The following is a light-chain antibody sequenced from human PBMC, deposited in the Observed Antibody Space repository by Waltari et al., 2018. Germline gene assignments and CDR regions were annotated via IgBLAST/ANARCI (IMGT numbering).Light chain of an antibody. V-gene: IGKV1-39*01. CDR1: QTIRNH. CDR3: QQSYSTPLT. Sequence: DIQMTQSPSSLSASVGDRVTITCRASQTIRNHLNWYQLIPGKAPKLLIYATSTLESGVPSTFSGSGSRTEFTLTISSLQTYDFATYYCQQSYSTPLTFGGGTRVYIK. CDR2: ATS. J-gene: IGKJ4*01.